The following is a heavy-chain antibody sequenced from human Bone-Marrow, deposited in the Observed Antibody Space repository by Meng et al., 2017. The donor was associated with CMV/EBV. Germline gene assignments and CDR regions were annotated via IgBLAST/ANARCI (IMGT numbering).Heavy chain of an antibody. D-gene: IGHD6-6*01. V-gene: IGHV5-51*01. CDR2: IYPGDSDT. CDR3: ARHREDSSSLRVDY. CDR1: GYRFTSYW. Sequence: GESLKISCKGSGYRFTSYWIGWVRQMPGKGLEWMGIIYPGDSDTRYSPSFQGQVTTSADKSISTAYLQWSSLKASDTAMYYCARHREDSSSLRVDYWGQGPLVTLYS. J-gene: IGHJ4*02.